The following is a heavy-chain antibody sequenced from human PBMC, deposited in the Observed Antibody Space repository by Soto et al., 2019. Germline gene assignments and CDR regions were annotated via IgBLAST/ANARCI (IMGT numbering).Heavy chain of an antibody. J-gene: IGHJ4*02. CDR2: INGGNGDT. D-gene: IGHD2-2*01. V-gene: IGHV1-3*01. CDR3: ARGYCSSTSCQYYFDF. Sequence: ASVKVSCKASGYTFTGYAIHWVRQAPGQRHEWMGWINGGNGDTKYSQKFQGRVAITRDTSASTAYMELTSLGSEDTAVYHCARGYCSSTSCQYYFDFWGQGTLVTVSS. CDR1: GYTFTGYA.